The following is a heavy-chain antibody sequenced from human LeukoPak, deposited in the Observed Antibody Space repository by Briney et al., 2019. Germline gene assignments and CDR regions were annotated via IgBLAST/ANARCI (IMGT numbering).Heavy chain of an antibody. CDR2: ISGGSSIM. CDR3: ARGPDGSGTNAFDV. J-gene: IGHJ3*01. CDR1: GFTFSSYS. Sequence: PGGSLRLSCAASGFTFSSYSMNWVSQAPGKGLEWVSYISGGSSIMYYADSVKGRFTISRDNAKNSLYLQMNSLRDADTAVYYCARGPDGSGTNAFDVWGQGTMVTVSS. D-gene: IGHD3-10*01. V-gene: IGHV3-48*02.